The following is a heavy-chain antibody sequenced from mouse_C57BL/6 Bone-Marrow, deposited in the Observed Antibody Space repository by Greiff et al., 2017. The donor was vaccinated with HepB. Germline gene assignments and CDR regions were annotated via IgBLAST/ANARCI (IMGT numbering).Heavy chain of an antibody. CDR2: IYPGDGDT. D-gene: IGHD1-1*01. J-gene: IGHJ4*01. V-gene: IGHV1-82*01. Sequence: VMLVESGPELVKPGASVKISCKASGYAFSSSWMNWVKQRPGKGLEWIGRIYPGDGDTNYNGKFKGKATLTADKSSSTAYMQLSSLTSEDSAVYFCASYYYGSSLYAMDYWGQGTSVTVSS. CDR1: GYAFSSSW. CDR3: ASYYYGSSLYAMDY.